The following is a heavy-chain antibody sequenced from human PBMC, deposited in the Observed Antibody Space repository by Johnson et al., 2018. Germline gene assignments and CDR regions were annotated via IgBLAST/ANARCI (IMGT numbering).Heavy chain of an antibody. CDR1: GYTFTSYD. V-gene: IGHV1-8*01. Sequence: QVQLGQSGAEVKKPGASVKVSCKASGYTFTSYDINWVRQATGQGLEWMGGMNPNSGNTGYAQKVQGRVTLPRNISISTAYMELRSLTSEETAVYYCARGKYPRYVSGWYVAHYYSYGMDVWGHGTTVTVS. J-gene: IGHJ6*02. CDR3: ARGKYPRYVSGWYVAHYYSYGMDV. CDR2: MNPNSGNT. D-gene: IGHD6-19*01.